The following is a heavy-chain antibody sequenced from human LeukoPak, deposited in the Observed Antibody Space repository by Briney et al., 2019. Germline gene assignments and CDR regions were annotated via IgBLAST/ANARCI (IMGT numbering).Heavy chain of an antibody. CDR3: ARDSSGYLDY. J-gene: IGHJ4*02. CDR2: MYYSGST. CDR1: GGSISSGGYY. V-gene: IGHV4-31*03. Sequence: SETLSLTCTVSGGSISSGGYYWSWIRQHPGKGLEWIGYMYYSGSTYYNPSLKSRVTISVDTSKNQFSLKLSSVTAADTAVYYCARDSSGYLDYWGQGTLVTVSS. D-gene: IGHD3-22*01.